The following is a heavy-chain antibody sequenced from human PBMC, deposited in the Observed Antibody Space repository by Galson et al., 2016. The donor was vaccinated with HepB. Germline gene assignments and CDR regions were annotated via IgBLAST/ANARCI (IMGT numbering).Heavy chain of an antibody. D-gene: IGHD6-13*01. CDR1: GFTFSGYA. CDR3: ARDKRGHSSAWYWYFDY. J-gene: IGHJ4*02. CDR2: MSDSDDI. V-gene: IGHV3-23*01. Sequence: SLRLSCAASGFTFSGYAMAWVRQAPGKGPEWVSGMSDSDDIYYAPTVKGRFTISSDNSKNTVYLQLTSLRAEDTAVYYCARDKRGHSSAWYWYFDYWGPGTLVSVSS.